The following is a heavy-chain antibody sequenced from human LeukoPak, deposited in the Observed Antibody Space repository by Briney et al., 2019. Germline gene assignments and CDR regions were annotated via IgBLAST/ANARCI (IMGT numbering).Heavy chain of an antibody. Sequence: ASVKVSCKASGYSFTNYDINWVRQAAGQGLEWMGWVNPNNGDAGFSQKFQGRVTLTSNTSLTTAYMELTSLTSEDPAVYYCARGLGTYWGKDFLNWFDPWGQGTLVTVSS. CDR2: VNPNNGDA. J-gene: IGHJ5*02. V-gene: IGHV1-8*02. CDR3: ARGLGTYWGKDFLNWFDP. CDR1: GYSFTNYD. D-gene: IGHD7-27*01.